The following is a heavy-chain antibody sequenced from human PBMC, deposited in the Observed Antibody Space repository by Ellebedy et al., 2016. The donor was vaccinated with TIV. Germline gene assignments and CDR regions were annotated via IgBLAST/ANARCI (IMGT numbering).Heavy chain of an antibody. V-gene: IGHV3-30-3*01. CDR2: ISYDGSSK. CDR1: GFTFNSSA. CDR3: AKDSGKYGWNSEY. D-gene: IGHD3-10*01. J-gene: IGHJ4*02. Sequence: GESLKISCAASGFTFNSSAMHWVRQAPGKGLEWVAVISYDGSSKYYADSVKGRFTIYRDNSMTTLYLQMNSLRAEDTAIYYCAKDSGKYGWNSEYWGQGTQVTVSS.